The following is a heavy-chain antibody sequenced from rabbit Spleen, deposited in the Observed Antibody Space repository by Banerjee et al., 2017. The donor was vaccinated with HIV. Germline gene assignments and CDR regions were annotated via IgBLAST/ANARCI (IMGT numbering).Heavy chain of an antibody. J-gene: IGHJ4*01. Sequence: QEQLEESGGDLVKPGASLTLTCTASGFSVSSSWMCWVRQAPGKGLEWIGCIVGSNIHYATWAKGRFTISEPSSTTVTLQMTSLTAADTATYFCARSSTLYDYNLWGPGTLVTVS. D-gene: IGHD8-1*01. CDR2: IVGSNI. CDR1: GFSVSSSW. V-gene: IGHV1S45*01. CDR3: ARSSTLYDYNL.